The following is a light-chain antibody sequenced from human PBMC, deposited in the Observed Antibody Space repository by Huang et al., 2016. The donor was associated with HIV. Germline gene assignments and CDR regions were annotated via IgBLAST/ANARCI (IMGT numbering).Light chain of an antibody. CDR2: LGS. V-gene: IGKV2-28*01. J-gene: IGKJ1*01. CDR1: QSLLHSNGHNY. CDR3: MQGLQSWT. Sequence: DIVMVQSPTSLSVTPGEAAFITCSSSQSLLHSNGHNYLYWDWQKPGQSPQLLIYLGSIRASGVPDRFSGSGSGTDFTLRINKVESGDVGVYYCMQGLQSWTFGQGTKVEI.